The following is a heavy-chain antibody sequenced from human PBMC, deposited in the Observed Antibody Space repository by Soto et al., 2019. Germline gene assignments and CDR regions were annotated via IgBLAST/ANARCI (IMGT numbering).Heavy chain of an antibody. V-gene: IGHV4-38-2*01. D-gene: IGHD3-10*02. CDR3: ARGTRPYYVRSSAGMDV. Sequence: SETLSLTCAVSGYSISSGYYWGWIRQPPGKGLEWIGSIHHIGSTYYNPSLKSRVTISVDTSKNQFSLRLSSVTAADTAVHYCARGTRPYYVRSSAGMDVWGQGTKVTVSS. J-gene: IGHJ6*02. CDR1: GYSISSGYY. CDR2: IHHIGST.